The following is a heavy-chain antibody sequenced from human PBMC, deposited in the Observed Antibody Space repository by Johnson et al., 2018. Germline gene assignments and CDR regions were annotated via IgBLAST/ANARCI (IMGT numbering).Heavy chain of an antibody. V-gene: IGHV3-21*01. Sequence: VQLVQSGGGVVQPGGSLRLSCAASGFTFSSYSMNWVRQAPGKGLEWVSSISSSSSYIYYADSVRGRFTISRDNAKNSLYLQMNSLRAEDTAVYYCAKDWGYCSGGSCYAAFDIWGQGTMVTVSS. CDR3: AKDWGYCSGGSCYAAFDI. CDR1: GFTFSSYS. CDR2: ISSSSSYI. D-gene: IGHD2-15*01. J-gene: IGHJ3*02.